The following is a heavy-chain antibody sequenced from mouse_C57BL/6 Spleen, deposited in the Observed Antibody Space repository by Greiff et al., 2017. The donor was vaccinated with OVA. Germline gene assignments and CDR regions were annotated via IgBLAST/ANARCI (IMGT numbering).Heavy chain of an antibody. CDR2: ISYDGSN. CDR1: GYSITSGYY. V-gene: IGHV3-6*01. Sequence: DVQLQESGPGLVKPSQSLSLTCSVTGYSITSGYYWNWIRQFPGNKLEWMGYISYDGSNNYNPSLKNRISITRDTSKNQFFLKLNSVTTEDTATYYCASKDYYFDYWGQGTTLTVSS. J-gene: IGHJ2*01. CDR3: ASKDYYFDY.